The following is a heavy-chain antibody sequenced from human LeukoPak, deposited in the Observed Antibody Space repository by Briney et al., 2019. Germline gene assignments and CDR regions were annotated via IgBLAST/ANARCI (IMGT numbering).Heavy chain of an antibody. Sequence: SETLSLTCTVSGGSISSYYWSWIRQPPGKGLEWIGHIYGSGNTNYNPSLESRLTISVGTSKNDFSLQLTSVTAADTAVYYCARGTGWLPDWWGQGTLVTVSS. V-gene: IGHV4-59*01. J-gene: IGHJ4*02. CDR1: GGSISSYY. D-gene: IGHD6-19*01. CDR3: ARGTGWLPDW. CDR2: IYGSGNT.